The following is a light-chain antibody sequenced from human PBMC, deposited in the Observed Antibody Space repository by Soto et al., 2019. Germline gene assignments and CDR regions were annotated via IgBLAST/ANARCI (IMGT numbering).Light chain of an antibody. Sequence: DIQMTQSPSTLSASVGDRVTITCLASQSISSWLAWYQQRPGKAPKLLIYKASSLESGVPPRFSGSGSGTEFTLTISSLQPDDFAPYYCQQYDLCPWTSGQGTKVEV. CDR3: QQYDLCPWT. CDR2: KAS. J-gene: IGKJ1*01. CDR1: QSISSW. V-gene: IGKV1-5*03.